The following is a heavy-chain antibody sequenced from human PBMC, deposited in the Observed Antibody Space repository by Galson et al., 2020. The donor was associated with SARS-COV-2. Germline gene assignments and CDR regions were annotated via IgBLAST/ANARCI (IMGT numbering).Heavy chain of an antibody. D-gene: IGHD3-22*01. J-gene: IGHJ5*02. CDR2: IKSKTDGGTT. V-gene: IGHV3-15*01. Sequence: GGSLRLSCSASGFTFSKAWMSWVRQAPGKGLEWVGRIKSKTDGGTTDYAAPVKGRFTISRDDSKNTLYLQINSLKTEDTAVYYCITDWYYYDSSGYRPGRAWGQGTLVTVSS. CDR1: GFTFSKAW. CDR3: ITDWYYYDSSGYRPGRA.